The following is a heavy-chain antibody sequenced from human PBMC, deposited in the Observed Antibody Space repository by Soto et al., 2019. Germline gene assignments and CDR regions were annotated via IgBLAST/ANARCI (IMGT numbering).Heavy chain of an antibody. Sequence: SETLSLTFAVSGGSITSGGYYWSLSRQHPVTGLEWIGRIYSSGSTKYNPSLQSRVTMSLDTSKNQFSLRLTSVTAADTAVYYCARGQRFSDWFDPWGQGTLVTVSS. CDR2: IYSSGST. D-gene: IGHD3-3*01. CDR3: ARGQRFSDWFDP. V-gene: IGHV4-61*02. CDR1: GGSITSGGYY. J-gene: IGHJ5*02.